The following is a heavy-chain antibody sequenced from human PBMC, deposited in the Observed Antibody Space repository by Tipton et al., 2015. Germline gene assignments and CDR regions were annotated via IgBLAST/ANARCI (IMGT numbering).Heavy chain of an antibody. D-gene: IGHD3-3*01. J-gene: IGHJ6*02. CDR3: ATHVRGAKRIGVVSGTINRYSAMDI. V-gene: IGHV4-59*01. Sequence: TLSLTCSVSGGSISSSYYSWIRQPPGERLEWIGYVHHSGSTIYNPSLKSRVTISVDTSKNQFSLRLSSVTAADTAVYYCATHVRGAKRIGVVSGTINRYSAMDIWGQGTTVTVSS. CDR2: VHHSGST. CDR1: GGSISSSY.